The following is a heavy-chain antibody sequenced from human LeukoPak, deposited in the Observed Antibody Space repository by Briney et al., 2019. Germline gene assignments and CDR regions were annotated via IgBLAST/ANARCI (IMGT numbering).Heavy chain of an antibody. Sequence: GGSLRLSCAASGFTFSSYSMNWVRQAPGKGLEWVSYISSRSSSIYYADSVKGRFTLSRDNAKNSLYPQMNSLRDEDTAVYYCARGDYGDRDLDYWGQGTLVTVSS. D-gene: IGHD4-17*01. J-gene: IGHJ4*02. CDR3: ARGDYGDRDLDY. CDR1: GFTFSSYS. CDR2: ISSRSSSI. V-gene: IGHV3-48*02.